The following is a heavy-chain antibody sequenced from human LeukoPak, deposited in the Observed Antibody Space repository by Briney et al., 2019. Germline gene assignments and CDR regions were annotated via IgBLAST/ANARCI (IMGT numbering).Heavy chain of an antibody. CDR2: ISSSSSYI. Sequence: GRSLRLSCAASGFTFSSYSMNWVRQAPGKGLEWVSSISSSSSYIYYADSVKGRFTISRDNAKNSLYLQMNSLRAEDTAVYYCARDLYCGGDCYAYYFDYWGQGTLVTVSS. D-gene: IGHD2-21*02. CDR1: GFTFSSYS. J-gene: IGHJ4*02. CDR3: ARDLYCGGDCYAYYFDY. V-gene: IGHV3-21*01.